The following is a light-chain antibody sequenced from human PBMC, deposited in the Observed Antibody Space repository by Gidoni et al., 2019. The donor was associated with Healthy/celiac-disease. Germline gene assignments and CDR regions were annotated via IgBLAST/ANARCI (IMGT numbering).Light chain of an antibody. J-gene: IGKJ1*01. CDR2: KAS. CDR3: QHYNSLWT. Sequence: DIQMTQSPSTLSASVGDRVPITCRASQSIGSWLAWYQQKPGKAPNLLIYKASYLESGVPSRFSGHGSGKQFTLTISSLQPDDFATYHCQHYNSLWTFGQGTKVEIK. V-gene: IGKV1-5*03. CDR1: QSIGSW.